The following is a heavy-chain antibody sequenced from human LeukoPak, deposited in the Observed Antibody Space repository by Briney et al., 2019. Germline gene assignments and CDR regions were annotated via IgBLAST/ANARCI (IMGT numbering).Heavy chain of an antibody. CDR2: IYYSGNT. J-gene: IGHJ6*03. CDR3: ARVRWGIYYYMDV. V-gene: IGHV4-59*01. Sequence: SETLSLTCTVSGGSISSSYWSWIRQPPGKGLEWIGYIYYSGNTNYNPSLKSRVTISVDTSKNQFSLKLSSVTAAATAVYYCARVRWGIYYYMDVWRKGTTVSVCS. CDR1: GGSISSSY. D-gene: IGHD2-8*02.